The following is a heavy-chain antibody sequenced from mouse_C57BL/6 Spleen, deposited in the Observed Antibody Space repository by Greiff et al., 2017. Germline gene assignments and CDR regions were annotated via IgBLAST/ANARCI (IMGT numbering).Heavy chain of an antibody. J-gene: IGHJ3*01. D-gene: IGHD1-2*01. CDR2: LYPGGGYT. CDR1: GYTFPNYW. CDR3: ARGVISGPFAY. Sequence: VQVVESGAELVRPGTSVKMSCKASGYTFPNYWIGWAKPRPGHGLEWIGDLYPGGGYTNYNEKFKGKATLTADKSSSTAYMQFSSLTSEDSAIYYCARGVISGPFAYWGQGTLVTVSA. V-gene: IGHV1-63*01.